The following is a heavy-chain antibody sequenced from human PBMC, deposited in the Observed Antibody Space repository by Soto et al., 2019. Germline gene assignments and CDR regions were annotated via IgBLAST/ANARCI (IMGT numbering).Heavy chain of an antibody. V-gene: IGHV5-51*01. D-gene: IGHD2-2*01. CDR1: GYWFTRYW. J-gene: IGHJ6*02. CDR2: RYPGGSDT. Sequence: WGAPQISCQCSGYWFTRYWTGWGGQMPGEGLGGVGSRYPGGSDTRYSPSFQGQVTISAGKSISTAYLQWSSLKASDTAMYYCARNRKADNEVVPAASGADYFYYGMDDWGQGTTVTVSS. CDR3: ARNRKADNEVVPAASGADYFYYGMDD.